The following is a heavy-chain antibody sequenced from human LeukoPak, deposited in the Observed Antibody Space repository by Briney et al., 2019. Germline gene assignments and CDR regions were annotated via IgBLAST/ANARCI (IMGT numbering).Heavy chain of an antibody. Sequence: SETLSLTCTVSGGSISSSSYYWGWIRQPPGKGLEWIGSIYYSGSTYYNPSLKSRVTISVDTSKNQFSLKLGSVTAADTAVYYCQAGYSSGWADAFDIWGQGTMVTVSS. CDR1: GGSISSSSYY. V-gene: IGHV4-39*01. CDR3: QAGYSSGWADAFDI. J-gene: IGHJ3*02. CDR2: IYYSGST. D-gene: IGHD6-19*01.